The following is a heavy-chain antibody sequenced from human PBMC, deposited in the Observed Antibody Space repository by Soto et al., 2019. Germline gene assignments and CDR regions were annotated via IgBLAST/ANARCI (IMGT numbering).Heavy chain of an antibody. Sequence: PGGSLRLSCAASGFTFSSYAMSWVRQAPGKGLEWVSAISGSGGSTYYADSVKGRFTISRDNSKNTLYLQMNSLGAEDTAVYYCAKAHSSGWYYYFDYWGQGTLVTVSS. CDR3: AKAHSSGWYYYFDY. CDR1: GFTFSSYA. V-gene: IGHV3-23*01. J-gene: IGHJ4*02. D-gene: IGHD6-19*01. CDR2: ISGSGGST.